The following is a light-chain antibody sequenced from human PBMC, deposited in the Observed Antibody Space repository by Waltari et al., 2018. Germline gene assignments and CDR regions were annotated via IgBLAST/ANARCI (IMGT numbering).Light chain of an antibody. J-gene: IGKJ1*01. CDR2: GDS. CDR3: QERGRT. Sequence: IVMTQSPATLSVSPGEGATLSCKASQSLSSNLAWYQQKPGQLPSLLIYGDSTRATGIPARFSGSGSGTEFTLTISSLQAEDFAVYYCQERGRTFGQGTKVEIK. V-gene: IGKV3-15*01. CDR1: QSLSSN.